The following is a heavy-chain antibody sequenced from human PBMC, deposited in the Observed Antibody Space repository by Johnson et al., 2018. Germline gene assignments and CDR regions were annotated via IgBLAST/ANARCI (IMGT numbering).Heavy chain of an antibody. D-gene: IGHD5-18*01. V-gene: IGHV3-30*03. CDR2: ILYDGSSK. CDR1: GFTFDDYA. CDR3: ARARRWGIQLYYYYYGMDV. J-gene: IGHJ6*02. Sequence: RSLRLSCAASGFTFDDYAMHWVRQTPGKGLEWVAVILYDGSSKYYADSVKGRFTISRDNSKNTLYLQMNSLRAEDTAVYYCARARRWGIQLYYYYYGMDVWGQGTTVTVSS.